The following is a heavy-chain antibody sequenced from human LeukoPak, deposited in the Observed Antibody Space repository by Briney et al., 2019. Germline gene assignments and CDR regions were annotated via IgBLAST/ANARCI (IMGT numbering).Heavy chain of an antibody. Sequence: PGGSLRLSCAASGFTFSGSAMHWVRQASGKGLEWVGRIRSKANSYATAYAASVKGRVAICRDDSKNTAYLQMNSLKTEDTAVYYCTRHYDDYVWGSYRYGYDYWGQGTLVTVS. V-gene: IGHV3-73*01. CDR3: TRHYDDYVWGSYRYGYDY. D-gene: IGHD3-16*02. J-gene: IGHJ4*02. CDR1: GFTFSGSA. CDR2: IRSKANSYAT.